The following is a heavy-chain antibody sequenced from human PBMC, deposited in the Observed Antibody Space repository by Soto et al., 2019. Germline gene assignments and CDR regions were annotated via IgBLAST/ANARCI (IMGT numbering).Heavy chain of an antibody. CDR2: ISYDGSNK. Sequence: TGGSLRLSCAASGFTFSSYAMHWVRQAPGKGLEWVAVISYDGSNKYYADSVKGRFTISRDNSKNTLYLQMNSLRAEDTAVYYCAALMTTVTPWGQGTLVTVSS. D-gene: IGHD4-17*01. CDR3: AALMTTVTP. J-gene: IGHJ5*02. CDR1: GFTFSSYA. V-gene: IGHV3-30-3*01.